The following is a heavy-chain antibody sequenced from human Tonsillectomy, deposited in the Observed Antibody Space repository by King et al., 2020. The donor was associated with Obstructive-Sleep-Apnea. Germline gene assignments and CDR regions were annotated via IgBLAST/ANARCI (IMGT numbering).Heavy chain of an antibody. J-gene: IGHJ4*02. V-gene: IGHV4-39*06. Sequence: QLQESGPGLVKSSETLSLTCTVSGGSISSTSSYWGWIRQPPGKGLEWIGSISYSGSTYYRPSLKSRVIISVDTSKNQFALKLSSVTAADAAVYYCARGQRSDDFWRGLHPMGVDSWGQGILVTVSS. CDR1: GGSISSTSSY. CDR3: ARGQRSDDFWRGLHPMGVDS. D-gene: IGHD3-3*01. CDR2: ISYSGST.